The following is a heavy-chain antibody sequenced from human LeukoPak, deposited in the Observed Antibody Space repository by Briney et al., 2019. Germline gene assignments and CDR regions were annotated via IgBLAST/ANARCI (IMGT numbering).Heavy chain of an antibody. CDR3: ARDSYYDILTGYLRYFDY. D-gene: IGHD3-9*01. CDR1: GFTFSSYS. CDR2: ISSSSSYI. V-gene: IGHV3-21*01. Sequence: GGSLRLSCTASGFTFSSYSINWVRQAPGKGLEWVSSISSSSSYIYYADSVKGRFTISRDNAKNSLYLQMNSLRAEDTAVYYCARDSYYDILTGYLRYFDYWGQGTLVTVSS. J-gene: IGHJ4*02.